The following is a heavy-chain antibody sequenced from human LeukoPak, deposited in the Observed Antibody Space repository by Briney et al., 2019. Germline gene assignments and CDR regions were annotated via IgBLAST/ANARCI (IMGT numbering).Heavy chain of an antibody. CDR2: IKEDGSEK. CDR1: GFSFSGYW. Sequence: PGGSLRLSCAASGFSFSGYWMTWVRQAPGKGLEWVANIKEDGSEKYYADFVKGRFTISRGNAKNSLDLQMNSLRAEDTAVYYCARRGSTDYWGQGTLVTVSS. J-gene: IGHJ4*02. D-gene: IGHD2/OR15-2a*01. CDR3: ARRGSTDY. V-gene: IGHV3-7*03.